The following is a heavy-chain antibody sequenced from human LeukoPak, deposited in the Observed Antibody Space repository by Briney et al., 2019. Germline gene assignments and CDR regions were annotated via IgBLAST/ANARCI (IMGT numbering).Heavy chain of an antibody. D-gene: IGHD4-11*01. Sequence: ASVKVSCKVSGYTLTELSMHWVRQAPGQGLEWMGWISAYNGNTNYAQKLQGRVTMTTDTSTSTAYMELRSLRSDDTAVYYCARTTVTTDFDYWGQGTLVTVSS. V-gene: IGHV1-18*01. CDR3: ARTTVTTDFDY. CDR1: GYTLTELS. CDR2: ISAYNGNT. J-gene: IGHJ4*02.